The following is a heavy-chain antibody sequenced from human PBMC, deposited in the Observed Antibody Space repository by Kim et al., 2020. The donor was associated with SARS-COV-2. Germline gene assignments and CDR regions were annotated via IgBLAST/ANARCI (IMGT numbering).Heavy chain of an antibody. V-gene: IGHV7-4-1*02. CDR2: IDTNTGHP. Sequence: ASVKVSCKASGYSFTKHSINWLRQAPGQGLEWMGWIDTNTGHPRYAQGFTRRFVFSLDTSVDTAFLQISSLMAADTAVYYCARDWHITTVSSVGGYSWFDPWGQGTAVTVAS. J-gene: IGHJ5*02. CDR1: GYSFTKHS. D-gene: IGHD1-26*01. CDR3: ARDWHITTVSSVGGYSWFDP.